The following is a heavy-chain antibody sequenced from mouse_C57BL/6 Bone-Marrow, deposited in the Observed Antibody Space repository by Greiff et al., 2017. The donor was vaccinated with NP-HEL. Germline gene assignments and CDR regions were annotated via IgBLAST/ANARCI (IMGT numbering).Heavy chain of an antibody. D-gene: IGHD2-4*01. J-gene: IGHJ3*01. CDR1: GFTFSSYG. Sequence: EVQVVESGGDLVKPGGSLKLSCAASGFTFSSYGMSWVRQTPDKRLEWVATISSGGSYTYYADSVKGRFTISRDNAKNTLYLQMSSLKSEDTAMYYCASPYDYDVAWFAYWGQGTLVTVSA. V-gene: IGHV5-6*01. CDR2: ISSGGSYT. CDR3: ASPYDYDVAWFAY.